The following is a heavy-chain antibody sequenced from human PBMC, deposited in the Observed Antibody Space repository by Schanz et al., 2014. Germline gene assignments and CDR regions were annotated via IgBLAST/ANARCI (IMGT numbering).Heavy chain of an antibody. Sequence: EVQVVESGGDLVQPGGSLRLSCAVSGCTFSNYGMGWVRQAPGKGLEWVSAISGSGGSTYYADSVKGRFTISRDNSKNTLFLQMNSLRAEDTAVYYCAKDGVEAVATVWGQGILVTVSS. CDR1: GCTFSNYG. V-gene: IGHV3-23*04. D-gene: IGHD5-12*01. CDR2: ISGSGGST. CDR3: AKDGVEAVATV. J-gene: IGHJ4*02.